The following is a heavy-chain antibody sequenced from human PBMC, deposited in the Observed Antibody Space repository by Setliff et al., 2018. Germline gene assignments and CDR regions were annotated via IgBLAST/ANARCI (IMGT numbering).Heavy chain of an antibody. V-gene: IGHV4-38-2*01. CDR2: IYHSGKT. Sequence: PSETLSLTCAVSGYSISSGNYWGWIRQPPGKGLEWIGSIYHSGKTYYNPSLKSRVTLSVDTSKNQFSLKLSSVTAADTAVYYCARLLAGTGGFFYYGVDVWGQGTTVTVSS. D-gene: IGHD6-19*01. CDR1: GYSISSGNY. J-gene: IGHJ6*02. CDR3: ARLLAGTGGFFYYGVDV.